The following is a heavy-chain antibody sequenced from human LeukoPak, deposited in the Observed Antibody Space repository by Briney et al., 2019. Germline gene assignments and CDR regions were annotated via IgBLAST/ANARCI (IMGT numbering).Heavy chain of an antibody. V-gene: IGHV3-30*18. Sequence: PGGSLRLSCAASGFTFSSYDMHWVRQAPGKGLEWVAVISYDGSNKYYADSVKGRFTISRDNSKNTLSLQMNSLRAEDTAVYYCAKDGGSNSGGFDYWGQGTLVTVSS. CDR3: AKDGGSNSGGFDY. D-gene: IGHD4-23*01. CDR1: GFTFSSYD. CDR2: ISYDGSNK. J-gene: IGHJ4*02.